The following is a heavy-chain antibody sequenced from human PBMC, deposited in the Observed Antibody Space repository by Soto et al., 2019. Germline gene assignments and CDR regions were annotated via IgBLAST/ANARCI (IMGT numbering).Heavy chain of an antibody. CDR2: IRGKSKGETA. CDR3: TLREYGSGTHYLHDY. Sequence: LRLSCEVSGFSFTNAWMSWVRQAPGRGLEWVGRIRGKSKGETAEYAAPVKGRFILSRDDSKNTLYLQMNSLKTEDTAVYYCTLREYGSGTHYLHDYWGQGTLVPVSS. CDR1: GFSFTNAW. V-gene: IGHV3-15*01. D-gene: IGHD3-10*01. J-gene: IGHJ4*02.